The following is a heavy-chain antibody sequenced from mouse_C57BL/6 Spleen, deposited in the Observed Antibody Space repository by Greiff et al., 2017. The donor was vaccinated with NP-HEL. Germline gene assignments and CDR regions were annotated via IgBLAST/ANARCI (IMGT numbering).Heavy chain of an antibody. J-gene: IGHJ4*01. CDR1: GFTFNTYA. D-gene: IGHD2-5*01. Sequence: EVRLVESGGGLVQPKGSLKLSCAASGFTFNTYAMHWVRQAPGKGLEWVARIRSKSSNYATYYADSVKDRFTISRDDSQSMLYLQMNNLKTEDTAMYYCVRDQSWDSNYDAMDYWGQGTSVTVSS. V-gene: IGHV10-3*01. CDR3: VRDQSWDSNYDAMDY. CDR2: IRSKSSNYAT.